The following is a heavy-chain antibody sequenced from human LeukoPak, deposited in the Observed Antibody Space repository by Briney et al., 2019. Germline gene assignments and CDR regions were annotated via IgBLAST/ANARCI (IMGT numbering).Heavy chain of an antibody. V-gene: IGHV3-7*01. CDR1: GFTFSSYW. CDR2: IKQDGSEK. Sequence: PGGSLRPSCAASGFTFSSYWMSWVRQAPGKGLEWVANIKQDGSEKYYVDSVKGRFTISRDNAKNSLYLQMNSLRAEDTAVYYCARGGYSGYDSDYYGMASGAKGPRSPSP. J-gene: IGHJ6*02. CDR3: ARGGYSGYDSDYYGMAS. D-gene: IGHD5-12*01.